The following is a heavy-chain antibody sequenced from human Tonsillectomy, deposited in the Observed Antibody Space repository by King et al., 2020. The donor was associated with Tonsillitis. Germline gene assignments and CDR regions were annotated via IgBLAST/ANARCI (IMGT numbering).Heavy chain of an antibody. CDR3: ARVAATDRSSSLVYYYNYMDV. V-gene: IGHV3-53*01. J-gene: IGHJ6*03. CDR1: GFTVSSNY. Sequence: VQLVESGGGFIQPGGSLRLSCAASGFTVSSNYMGWVRQAPGKGLEWVSLIYSGGNTYYADSVTGRFTISRDTSKNTLYLQMNSLRAEDTAVYYCARVAATDRSSSLVYYYNYMDVWGKGTTVTVSS. D-gene: IGHD6-6*01. CDR2: IYSGGNT.